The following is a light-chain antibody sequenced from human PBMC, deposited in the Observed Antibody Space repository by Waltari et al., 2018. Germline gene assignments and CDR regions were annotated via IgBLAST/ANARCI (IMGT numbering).Light chain of an antibody. J-gene: IGLJ2*01. Sequence: QSGLTQPPSVSGAPGQRVTIPCTGSSSNIGAGSAVNWYQVLPGTAPKLLIYGNTHRPSGVPDRFSGSKSGTSASLAITGLQAEDEADYYCQSYDNTLSASLFGGGTKLTVL. V-gene: IGLV1-40*01. CDR2: GNT. CDR3: QSYDNTLSASL. CDR1: SSNIGAGSA.